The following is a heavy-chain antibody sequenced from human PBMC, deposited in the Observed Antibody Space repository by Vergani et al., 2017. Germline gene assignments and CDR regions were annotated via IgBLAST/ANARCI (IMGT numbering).Heavy chain of an antibody. CDR2: ISWNSGSI. V-gene: IGHV3-9*01. CDR1: GFTFDDYA. D-gene: IGHD3-3*01. CDR3: AKDIHDFWSGYYDAFDI. J-gene: IGHJ3*02. Sequence: EVQLVESGGGLVQPGRSLRLSCAASGFTFDDYAMHWVRQAPGKGLEWVSGISWNSGSIGYVDSVKGRFTISRDNAKNSLYLQMNSLRAEDTALYYCAKDIHDFWSGYYDAFDIWGQGTMVTVSS.